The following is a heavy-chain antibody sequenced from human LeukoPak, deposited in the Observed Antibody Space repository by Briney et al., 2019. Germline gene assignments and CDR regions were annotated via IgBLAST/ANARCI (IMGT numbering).Heavy chain of an antibody. D-gene: IGHD5-24*01. J-gene: IGHJ4*02. CDR3: AKALAPMATHEGRYFDY. V-gene: IGHV3-66*01. Sequence: GGSLRLSCAASGFTVSCNYMGWVRQAPGKGLEWVSVIYSGGDTYYADSVKGRFTTSRDNSKNMIYLEMSSLKAEDTAVYYCAKALAPMATHEGRYFDYWGQGTLVTVSS. CDR2: IYSGGDT. CDR1: GFTVSCNY.